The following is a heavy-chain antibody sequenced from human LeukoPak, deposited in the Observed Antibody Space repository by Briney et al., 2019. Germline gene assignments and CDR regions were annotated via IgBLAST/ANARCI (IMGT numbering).Heavy chain of an antibody. V-gene: IGHV4-61*02. D-gene: IGHD2-21*01. J-gene: IGHJ6*03. CDR2: IYTSGNT. CDR1: GASISSGSYY. Sequence: SQTLSLTCTVSGASISSGSYYWSWIRQPAGKGLEWIGRIYTSGNTNYNPSLNSRVAISIDTSKNQFSLKLSSVTAADTAAYYCAREPADPGHLVVLAVVGCMDVWGNGTTVTVSS. CDR3: AREPADPGHLVVLAVVGCMDV.